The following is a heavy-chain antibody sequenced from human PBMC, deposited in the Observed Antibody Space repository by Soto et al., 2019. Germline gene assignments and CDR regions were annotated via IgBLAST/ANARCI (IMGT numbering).Heavy chain of an antibody. V-gene: IGHV3-30-3*01. D-gene: IGHD2-15*01. CDR3: ARDLHHCSGRSCSY. CDR1: GFTFSSYA. J-gene: IGHJ4*02. CDR2: ISYDGSNK. Sequence: QVQLVESGGGVVQPGRSLRLSCAASGFTFSSYAMHWVRQAPGKGLEWVAVISYDGSNKYYADSVKGRFTISRDNSKNTLYLQMNSLRAEDTAVYYCARDLHHCSGRSCSYWGRGTLVTVSS.